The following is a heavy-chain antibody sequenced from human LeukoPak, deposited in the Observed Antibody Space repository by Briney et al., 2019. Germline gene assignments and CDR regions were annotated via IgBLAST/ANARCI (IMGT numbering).Heavy chain of an antibody. V-gene: IGHV4-59*01. CDR3: ARAPYYYDSSGFDY. J-gene: IGHJ4*02. CDR1: GGSISSYY. D-gene: IGHD3-22*01. CDR2: IYYSGST. Sequence: SETLSLTCTVSGGSISSYYWSWIRQPPGKGLEWTGYIYYSGSTNYNPSLKSRVTISVDTSKNQFSLKLSSVTAADTAVYYCARAPYYYDSSGFDYWGQGTLVTVSS.